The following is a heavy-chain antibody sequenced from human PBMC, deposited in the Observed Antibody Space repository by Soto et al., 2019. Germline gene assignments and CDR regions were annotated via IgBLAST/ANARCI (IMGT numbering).Heavy chain of an antibody. CDR2: ISGSGGST. J-gene: IGHJ4*02. V-gene: IGHV3-23*01. CDR1: GFTFSSYA. CDR3: ATRRSFPPYY. Sequence: PGASLKISCAASGFTFSSYAMSWVRQAPGKGLEWVSAISGSGGSTYYADSVKGRFTISRDNSKNTLYLQMNSLRAEDTAVYYCATRRSFPPYYWGQGTLVTVSS. D-gene: IGHD3-10*01.